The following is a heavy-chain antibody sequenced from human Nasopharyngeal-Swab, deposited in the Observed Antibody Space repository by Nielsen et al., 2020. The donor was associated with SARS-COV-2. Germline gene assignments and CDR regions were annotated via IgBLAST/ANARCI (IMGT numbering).Heavy chain of an antibody. CDR1: GFTFDVFA. D-gene: IGHD5-24*01. V-gene: IGHV3-9*01. J-gene: IGHJ3*02. CDR2: ISWNSGSI. CDR3: AKEIEMARRVYAFDI. Sequence: GGSLRLSCAASGFTFDVFAMHWVRQGPGKSLEWVSGISWNSGSIGYADSVKGRFTISRDNAKNSLNLQMNSLRVEDTALYYCAKEIEMARRVYAFDIWGQGTMVTVSS.